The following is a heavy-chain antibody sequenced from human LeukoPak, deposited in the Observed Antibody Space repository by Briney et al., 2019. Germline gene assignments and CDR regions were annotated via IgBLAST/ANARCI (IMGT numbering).Heavy chain of an antibody. CDR2: IHPRRGDT. CDR3: APSPRLPWGY. V-gene: IGHV1-2*02. CDR1: GYSFTAFY. Sequence: ASVKVSCKTSGYSFTAFYIHWVRQAPGQGLEWMGWIHPRRGDTNYAQRFQGRVTMTRDTSISTAYMELSSLRSDDTAVYYCAPSPRLPWGYWGQGTLVTVSS. J-gene: IGHJ4*02. D-gene: IGHD3-16*01.